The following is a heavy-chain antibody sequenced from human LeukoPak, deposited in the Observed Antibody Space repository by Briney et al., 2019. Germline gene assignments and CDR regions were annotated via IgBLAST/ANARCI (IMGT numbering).Heavy chain of an antibody. V-gene: IGHV3-7*04. CDR1: GFTFSNAW. D-gene: IGHD6-13*01. Sequence: GGSLRLSCAASGFTFSNAWMSWVRQAPGKGLEWVANIKQDGSEKYYVDSVKGRFTISRDNAKNSLYLQMNSLRAEDTAVYYCARGTIAAAGYYYFDYWGQGTQVTVSS. CDR2: IKQDGSEK. J-gene: IGHJ4*02. CDR3: ARGTIAAAGYYYFDY.